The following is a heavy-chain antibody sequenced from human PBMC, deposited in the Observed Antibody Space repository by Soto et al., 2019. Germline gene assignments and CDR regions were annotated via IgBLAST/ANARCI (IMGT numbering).Heavy chain of an antibody. CDR2: INPNSGGT. J-gene: IGHJ5*02. Sequence: ASVKVSCKASGYTFTGYYMHWVRQAPGQGLEWMGWINPNSGGTNYAQKFRGRVTMTRDTSISTAYMELSRLRSDDTAVYYCARDGPYCSSTSCYIGFWFDPWGQGTLVTVSS. D-gene: IGHD2-2*02. CDR1: GYTFTGYY. CDR3: ARDGPYCSSTSCYIGFWFDP. V-gene: IGHV1-2*02.